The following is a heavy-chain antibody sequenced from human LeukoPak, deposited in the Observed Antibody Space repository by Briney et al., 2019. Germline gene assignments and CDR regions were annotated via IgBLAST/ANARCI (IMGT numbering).Heavy chain of an antibody. CDR1: GFTFSSYS. J-gene: IGHJ3*02. CDR3: ATLSTRDAFDI. D-gene: IGHD2/OR15-2a*01. V-gene: IGHV3-21*01. CDR2: ISSSSSYI. Sequence: GGSLRLSCAASGFTFSSYSMNWVRQAPGKGLEWVSSISSSSSYIYYADSVKGRFTISRDNAKNSLYLQMNSLRAEDTAVYYRATLSTRDAFDIWGQGTMVTVSS.